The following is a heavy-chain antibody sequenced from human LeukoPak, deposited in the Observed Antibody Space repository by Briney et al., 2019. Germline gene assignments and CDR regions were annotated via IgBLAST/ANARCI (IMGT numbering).Heavy chain of an antibody. D-gene: IGHD1-26*01. CDR2: IYTSGST. Sequence: KPSETLSLTCTVSGGSISSGSYYWSWIRQPAGKGLEWIGRIYTSGSTNYNPSLKSRVTTSVDTSKNQFSLKLSSVTAADTAVYYCATVWDHGDYWGQGTLVTVSS. CDR1: GGSISSGSYY. CDR3: ATVWDHGDY. J-gene: IGHJ4*02. V-gene: IGHV4-61*02.